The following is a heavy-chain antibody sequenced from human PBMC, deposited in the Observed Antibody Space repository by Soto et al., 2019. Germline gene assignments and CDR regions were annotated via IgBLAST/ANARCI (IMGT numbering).Heavy chain of an antibody. V-gene: IGHV3-30*18. CDR2: ISYDGSNK. CDR1: GFTFSSYG. J-gene: IGHJ6*02. CDR3: AKEYCSSTSCYHGMDV. Sequence: GGSLRLSCAASGFTFSSYGMHWVRQAPGKGLGWVAVISYDGSNKYYADSVKGRFTISRDNSKNTLYLQMNSLRAEDTAVYYCAKEYCSSTSCYHGMDVWGQGTTVTVSS. D-gene: IGHD2-2*01.